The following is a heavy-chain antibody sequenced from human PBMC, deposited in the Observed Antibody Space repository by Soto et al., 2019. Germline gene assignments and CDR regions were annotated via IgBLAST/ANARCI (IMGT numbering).Heavy chain of an antibody. CDR1: GFTFSSYG. V-gene: IGHV3-30*18. CDR2: ISYDGSNK. CDR3: AKDLRYFDSGPDAFDI. D-gene: IGHD3-9*01. J-gene: IGHJ3*02. Sequence: LRLSCAASGFTFSSYGMHWVRQAPGKGLEWVAVISYDGSNKYYADSVKGRFTISRDNSKNTLYLQMNSLRAEDTAVYYCAKDLRYFDSGPDAFDIWGQGTMVTVSS.